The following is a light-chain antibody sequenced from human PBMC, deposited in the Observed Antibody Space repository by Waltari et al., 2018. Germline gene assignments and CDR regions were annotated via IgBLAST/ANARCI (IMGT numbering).Light chain of an antibody. CDR2: EGS. CDR1: SSDVGRYNL. Sequence: QSALTQPASVSGSPGQSITISCTGTSSDVGRYNLVSWYQQHPGNAPKPMIYEGSKRPSGVSNRFSGSKSGNTASLTISGLQAEDEADYYCCSYAGSSTVVFGGGTKLTVL. CDR3: CSYAGSSTVV. V-gene: IGLV2-23*01. J-gene: IGLJ2*01.